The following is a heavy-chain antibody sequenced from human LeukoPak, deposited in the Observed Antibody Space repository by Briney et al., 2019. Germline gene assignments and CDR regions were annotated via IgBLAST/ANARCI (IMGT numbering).Heavy chain of an antibody. J-gene: IGHJ4*02. CDR3: VREDLGVDY. V-gene: IGHV3-53*01. CDR2: LYVNENR. CDR1: GPIVSTNY. D-gene: IGHD1-26*01. Sequence: GGSLRLSCAVSGPIVSTNYMSWVRQAPGKGLEWISILYVNENRYYADSVKGRFIISRDTSKNTLYLQMNSLRAEDTGMYYCVREDLGVDYWGQGTLVTVSS.